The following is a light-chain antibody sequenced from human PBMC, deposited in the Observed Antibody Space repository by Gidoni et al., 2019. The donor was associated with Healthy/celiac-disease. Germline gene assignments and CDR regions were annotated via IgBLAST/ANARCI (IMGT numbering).Light chain of an antibody. V-gene: IGLV2-14*03. CDR3: SSYTSSSTVV. CDR1: SRDVGGYNY. Sequence: QSALTQPASVSGSPGQSITISCTGTSRDVGGYNYVSWYQQHPGKAPKLMIYDVSNRPSGVSNRFSGSKSGNTASLTISGFQAEDEADYYCSSYTSSSTVVFGGGTKLTVL. CDR2: DVS. J-gene: IGLJ2*01.